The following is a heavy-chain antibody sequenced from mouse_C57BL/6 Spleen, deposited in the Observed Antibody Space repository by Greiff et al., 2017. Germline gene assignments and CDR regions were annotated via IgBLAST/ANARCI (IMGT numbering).Heavy chain of an antibody. D-gene: IGHD2-5*01. CDR1: GYTFTSYW. CDR2: IDPSDSET. V-gene: IGHV1-52*01. CDR3: ARSAYSKRNWYFDV. Sequence: QVQLQQPGAELVRPGSSVKLSCKASGYTFTSYWMHWVKQRPIQGLEWIGNIDPSDSETHYNQKFKDKATLTVDKSSSTAYMQLSNLTSEDSAVYYCARSAYSKRNWYFDVWGTGTTVTVSS. J-gene: IGHJ1*03.